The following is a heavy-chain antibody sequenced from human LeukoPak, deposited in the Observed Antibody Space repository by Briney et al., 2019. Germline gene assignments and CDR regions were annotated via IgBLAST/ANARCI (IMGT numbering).Heavy chain of an antibody. D-gene: IGHD3-10*01. CDR1: GFTFTVYY. V-gene: IGHV3-11*06. CDR3: ARAGGVHTYGNYFDY. CDR2: ITTRSSYT. J-gene: IGHJ4*02. Sequence: PGGSLRLSCTASGFTFTVYYMSWIRLAPGKGLEWVSYITTRSSYTNYAGSVKGRFTISRDNAKNSLFLQMNGLRAEDTAVYYCARAGGVHTYGNYFDYWGQGTLVTVSS.